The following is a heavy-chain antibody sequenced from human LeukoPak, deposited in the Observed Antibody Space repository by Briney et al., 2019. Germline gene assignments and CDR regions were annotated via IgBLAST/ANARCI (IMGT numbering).Heavy chain of an antibody. J-gene: IGHJ4*02. V-gene: IGHV4-59*07. D-gene: IGHD1-26*01. Sequence: KPSRTLSLICTLSGGSITSYYCTWIRHPPRERPEWIGYMSHSVTTTTNPSLKSRVTISVDTSKNQFSLKLRSVTAADTAVYYCARGLGWGATIFDYWGQGALVTVSS. CDR3: ARGLGWGATIFDY. CDR1: GGSITSYY. CDR2: MSHSVTT.